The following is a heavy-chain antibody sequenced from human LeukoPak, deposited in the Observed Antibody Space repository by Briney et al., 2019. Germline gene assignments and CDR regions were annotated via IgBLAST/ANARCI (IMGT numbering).Heavy chain of an antibody. CDR2: IYSSGYT. J-gene: IGHJ6*03. CDR1: GFSVSSNY. CDR3: ARVAATVTTNFYYYIDV. D-gene: IGHD4-17*01. V-gene: IGHV3-53*01. Sequence: PGGSLRLSCAASGFSVSSNYMNWVCQAPGQGLEWVSVIYSSGYTYYADSVKGRFTISRDNAKNTLYLQMNSLGAEDTALYYCARVAATVTTNFYYYIDVWGEGTTVTVSS.